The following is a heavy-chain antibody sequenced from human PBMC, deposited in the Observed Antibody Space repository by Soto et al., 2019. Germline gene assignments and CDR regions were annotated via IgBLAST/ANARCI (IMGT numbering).Heavy chain of an antibody. D-gene: IGHD3-3*01. Sequence: PGGSLRLSCAASGFTSSSYAMHWVRQAPGKGLEWVAVISYDGSNTFYADSVKGRFTISRDNSKNSLSLQMNSLRAEDTALYYCAKDPAHSAFSSGYCYYFDYWGQGTQVTVS. CDR2: ISYDGSNT. CDR3: AKDPAHSAFSSGYCYYFDY. J-gene: IGHJ4*02. CDR1: GFTSSSYA. V-gene: IGHV3-30*18.